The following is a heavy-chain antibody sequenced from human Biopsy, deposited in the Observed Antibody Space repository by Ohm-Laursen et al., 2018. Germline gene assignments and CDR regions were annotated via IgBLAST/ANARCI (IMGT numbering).Heavy chain of an antibody. Sequence: TLSLTCTVSGDSISSYYWSWIRQPPGKGLQWIGYVYYTGSTDHSPSLQSRVTISVDTSKNHFSLRLRSVTPADTAIYYCARDRGYYSDRTVPGYFDLWGRGTLVTVSS. J-gene: IGHJ2*01. V-gene: IGHV4-59*01. CDR3: ARDRGYYSDRTVPGYFDL. CDR2: VYYTGST. CDR1: GDSISSYY. D-gene: IGHD3-22*01.